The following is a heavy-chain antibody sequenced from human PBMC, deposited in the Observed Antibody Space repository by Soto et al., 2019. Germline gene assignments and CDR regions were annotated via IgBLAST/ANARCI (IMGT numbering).Heavy chain of an antibody. CDR1: GGSISSGGYS. V-gene: IGHV4-30-2*01. D-gene: IGHD3-10*01. CDR3: ARHGITMVRGVIMGWFDP. J-gene: IGHJ5*02. CDR2: IYHSGST. Sequence: SETLSLTCAVSGGSISSGGYSWSWIRQPPGKGLEWIGYIYHSGSTNYNPSLKSRVTISVDKSKNQFSLKLSSVTAADTAVYYCARHGITMVRGVIMGWFDPWGQGTLVTVSS.